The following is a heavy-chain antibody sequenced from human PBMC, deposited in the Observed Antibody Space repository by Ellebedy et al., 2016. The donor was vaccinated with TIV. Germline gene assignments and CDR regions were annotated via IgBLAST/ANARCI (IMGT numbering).Heavy chain of an antibody. V-gene: IGHV3-7*04. J-gene: IGHJ4*02. D-gene: IGHD1-26*01. CDR1: GLTFRSYW. CDR3: ARGGTRDLNF. CDR2: IKPDGGET. Sequence: GESLKISCAVSGLTFRSYWMTWGRQAPGKGLEWVANIKPDGGETYYVDSLKGRFTISRDNAKNSLYLQMNSLRAEDTAVYYCARGGTRDLNFWGQGTLVTVSS.